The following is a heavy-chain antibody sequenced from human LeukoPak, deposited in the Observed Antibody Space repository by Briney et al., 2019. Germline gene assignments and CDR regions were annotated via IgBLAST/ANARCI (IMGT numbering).Heavy chain of an antibody. D-gene: IGHD2-2*01. J-gene: IGHJ4*02. V-gene: IGHV4-39*07. CDR2: IYHSGST. CDR3: ARVGYCSSTSCSYFDY. Sequence: SETLSLTCTVSGVSISSRSYYWGWIRQSPGKGLEWIGYIYHSGSTYYNPSLKSRVTISVDRSKNQFSLKLSSVTAADTAVYYCARVGYCSSTSCSYFDYWGQGTLVTVSS. CDR1: GVSISSRSYY.